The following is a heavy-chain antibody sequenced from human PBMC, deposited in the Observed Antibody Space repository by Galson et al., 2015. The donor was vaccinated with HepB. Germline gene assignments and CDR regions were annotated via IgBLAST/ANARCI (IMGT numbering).Heavy chain of an antibody. V-gene: IGHV3-73*01. CDR1: GFTFSGSA. Sequence: SLRLSCAASGFTFSGSAIHWVRQASGKGPEWVGRIRSKTSDYATAYAASLKGRFTISRDDSKNTAYLHMNSLKTEDTAVYYCLIVGDLSGYSSSWGQGTLVTVSS. J-gene: IGHJ4*02. D-gene: IGHD6-13*01. CDR3: LIVGDLSGYSSS. CDR2: IRSKTSDYAT.